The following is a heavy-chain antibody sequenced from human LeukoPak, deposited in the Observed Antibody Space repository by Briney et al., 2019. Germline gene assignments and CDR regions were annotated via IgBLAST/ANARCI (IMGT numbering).Heavy chain of an antibody. CDR3: ARAYSGTYYGMDV. V-gene: IGHV4-59*08. D-gene: IGHD1-26*01. Sequence: SETLSLTCTVSGGSISSYYWSWIRQPPGKGLEWIGYIYYSGSTNYNPSLKSRVTISVDTSKNQFSLKLSSVTAADTAVYYCARAYSGTYYGMDVWGQGATVTVSS. CDR2: IYYSGST. J-gene: IGHJ6*02. CDR1: GGSISSYY.